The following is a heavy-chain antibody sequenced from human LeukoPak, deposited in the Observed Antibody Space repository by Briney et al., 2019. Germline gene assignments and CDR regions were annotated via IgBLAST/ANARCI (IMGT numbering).Heavy chain of an antibody. V-gene: IGHV4-34*01. CDR3: ARGYYYYGMDV. CDR1: GGSFSGYY. CDR2: INHSGST. J-gene: IGHJ6*02. Sequence: SETLSLTCAVYGGSFSGYYWSWIRQPPGKGLEWIGEINHSGSTNYNPSLKSRVTISVDTSKNQFSLKLSSVTAADTAVYCCARGYYYYGMDVWGQGTTVTVSS.